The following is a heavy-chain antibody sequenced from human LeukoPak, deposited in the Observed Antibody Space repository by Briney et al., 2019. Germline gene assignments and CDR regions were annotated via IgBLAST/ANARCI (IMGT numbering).Heavy chain of an antibody. Sequence: GGSLRLSCAASGFTFSSYSMNWVRQAPGKGLEWVSYISSSSSTIYYADSVKGRFTISRDNAKNSLYLQMNSLRAEDTAVYYCARGTTLLPQHWGQGTLVTVSS. V-gene: IGHV3-48*01. CDR1: GFTFSSYS. D-gene: IGHD3-10*01. J-gene: IGHJ1*01. CDR2: ISSSSSTI. CDR3: ARGTTLLPQH.